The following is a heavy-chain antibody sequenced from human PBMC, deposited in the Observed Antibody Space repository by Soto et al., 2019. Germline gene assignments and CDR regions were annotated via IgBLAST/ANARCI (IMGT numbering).Heavy chain of an antibody. CDR3: ARVSVHFFDY. J-gene: IGHJ4*02. Sequence: QVQLQESGPGLVKPSQTLSLTCTVSRGSISSGGYYWSWIRQHPGKGLEWIGYIYYSGITYSNPSLKSRGTLSVDPAKNQFSLKLSSVTAADTAVYYCARVSVHFFDYWGQGTLVTVSS. CDR2: IYYSGIT. CDR1: RGSISSGGYY. V-gene: IGHV4-31*03.